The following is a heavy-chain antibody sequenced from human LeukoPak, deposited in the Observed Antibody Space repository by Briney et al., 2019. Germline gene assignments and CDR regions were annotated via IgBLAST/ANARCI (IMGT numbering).Heavy chain of an antibody. Sequence: PSETLSLTCGVSGGSISSTSWWSWVRQPPGKGLEYIGEIYHSGSTNYNPSLKSRVTISVDKSKNQFSLNLKSVTAADTAVYYCARHRHIVVVTATPFAFDFWGQGTMVTVSS. V-gene: IGHV4-4*02. CDR2: IYHSGST. J-gene: IGHJ3*01. CDR1: GGSISSTSW. D-gene: IGHD2-21*02. CDR3: ARHRHIVVVTATPFAFDF.